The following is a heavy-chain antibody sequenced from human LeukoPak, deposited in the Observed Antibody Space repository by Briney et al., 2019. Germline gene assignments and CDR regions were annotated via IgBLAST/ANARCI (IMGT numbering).Heavy chain of an antibody. D-gene: IGHD1-26*01. Sequence: SATLSLTCTVSGGSISSYYWSWIRPPPGKGLEWIGFIYYSGSTNYNPSLKSRVTISVDTSKNQFSLKLSSVTAADTAVYYCARLVVGSRFDHWGQGTLVTVSS. CDR1: GGSISSYY. CDR2: IYYSGST. CDR3: ARLVVGSRFDH. V-gene: IGHV4-59*01. J-gene: IGHJ5*02.